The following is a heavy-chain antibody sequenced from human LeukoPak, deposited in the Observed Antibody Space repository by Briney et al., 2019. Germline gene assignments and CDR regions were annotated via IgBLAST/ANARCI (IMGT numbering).Heavy chain of an antibody. V-gene: IGHV3-23*01. Sequence: GGSLRLSCAASGFTFSTYAMTWVRQAPGKGLEWVSAMSSSDDGRYYAASVRGRFTISRDTSRSTLYLQMNSLRAEDAAVYYCAKAPVTSCRGAFCYPFDYWGQGTLVTVSS. J-gene: IGHJ4*02. D-gene: IGHD2-15*01. CDR3: AKAPVTSCRGAFCYPFDY. CDR2: MSSSDDGR. CDR1: GFTFSTYA.